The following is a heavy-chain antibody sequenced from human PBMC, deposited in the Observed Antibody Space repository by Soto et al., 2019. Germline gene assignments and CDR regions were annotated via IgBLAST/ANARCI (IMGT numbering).Heavy chain of an antibody. Sequence: ASVKVSCKASGYTFPSYGISWVRQAPGQGLEWMGWISAYNGNTNYAQKLQGRVTMTTDTSTSTAYMELRSLGSDDTAVYYCARAPVRYSSGRPLDYWGQGTLVTVSS. CDR3: ARAPVRYSSGRPLDY. CDR2: ISAYNGNT. D-gene: IGHD6-19*01. V-gene: IGHV1-18*01. J-gene: IGHJ4*02. CDR1: GYTFPSYG.